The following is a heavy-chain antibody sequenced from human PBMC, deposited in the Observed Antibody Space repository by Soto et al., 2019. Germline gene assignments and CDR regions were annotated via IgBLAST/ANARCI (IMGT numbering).Heavy chain of an antibody. CDR3: ARGSGDFWSGYRYYYYGMDV. Sequence: SETLSLTCAVYGGSFSGYYWSWIRQPPGKGLEWIGEINHSGSTNYNPSLKSRVTISVDTSKNQFSLKLSSVTAADTAVYYCARGSGDFWSGYRYYYYGMDVWGQGTKVTAP. J-gene: IGHJ6*02. D-gene: IGHD3-3*01. CDR2: INHSGST. CDR1: GGSFSGYY. V-gene: IGHV4-34*01.